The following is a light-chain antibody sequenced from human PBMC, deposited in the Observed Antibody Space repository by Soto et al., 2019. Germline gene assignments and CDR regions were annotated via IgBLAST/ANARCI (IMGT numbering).Light chain of an antibody. CDR1: SSDVGSYSL. CDR2: EVS. V-gene: IGLV2-23*02. Sequence: QSVLTQPASVSGSPGQSITISCTGTSSDVGSYSLVSWYQQHPGKAPKLMIYEVSKRPSGVSDRFSGSKSGNTASLTISGLQAEDEADYYCCSYAGTSLVFGGGTKVTVL. J-gene: IGLJ2*01. CDR3: CSYAGTSLV.